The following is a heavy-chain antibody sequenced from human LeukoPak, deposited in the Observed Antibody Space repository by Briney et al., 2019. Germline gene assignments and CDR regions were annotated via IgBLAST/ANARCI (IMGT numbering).Heavy chain of an antibody. CDR3: AKYLSGNGWFDP. V-gene: IGHV3-23*01. Sequence: GGSLRLSCAASGFTFSTYAMTWVRQTPGKGLQWVSAITGDGDSTYYADSVKGRFTISRDNSENTLYLQMNSLRAEDTAIYYCAKYLSGNGWFDPWGQGTLVTVSS. CDR1: GFTFSTYA. CDR2: ITGDGDST. J-gene: IGHJ5*02. D-gene: IGHD3-10*01.